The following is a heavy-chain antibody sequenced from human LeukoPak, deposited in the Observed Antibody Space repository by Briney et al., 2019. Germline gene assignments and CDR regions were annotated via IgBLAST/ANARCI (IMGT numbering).Heavy chain of an antibody. CDR2: INHSGST. Sequence: PSETLSLTCAVYGGSFSGYYWSWIRQPPGKGLEWIGEINHSGSTNYNPSLKSRVTISVDTSKNQFSLKLSSVTAADTAVYYCARPYQPLLYGVRTSNWIDPWGQGTLVTVSS. V-gene: IGHV4-34*01. J-gene: IGHJ5*02. CDR3: ARPYQPLLYGVRTSNWIDP. CDR1: GGSFSGYY. D-gene: IGHD2-2*02.